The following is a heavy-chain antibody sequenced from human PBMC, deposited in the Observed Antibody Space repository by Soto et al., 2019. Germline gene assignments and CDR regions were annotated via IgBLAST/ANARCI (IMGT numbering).Heavy chain of an antibody. V-gene: IGHV3-43*01. J-gene: IGHJ6*02. CDR2: ISWDGGST. CDR3: AKAADTAMGSRYYYYGMDV. Sequence: GGSLRLSCAASGFTFDDYTMHWVRQAPGKGLEWVSLISWDGGSTYYADSVKGRFTISRDNSKNSLYLQMNSLRTEDTALYYCAKAADTAMGSRYYYYGMDVWGQGTTVTVSS. D-gene: IGHD5-18*01. CDR1: GFTFDDYT.